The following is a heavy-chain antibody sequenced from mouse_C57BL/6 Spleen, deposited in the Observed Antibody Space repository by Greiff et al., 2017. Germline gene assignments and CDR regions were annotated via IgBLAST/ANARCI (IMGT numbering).Heavy chain of an antibody. Sequence: EVQLQQSVAELVRPGASVKLSCTASGFNIKNTYMHWVKQRPEQGLEWIGRIDPANGNTKYAPKFQSKATLTADTSSTTAYLQLSSLTSEDTAIYYCARGDDGGAWFAYWGKGTLGTVSA. CDR3: ARGDDGGAWFAY. J-gene: IGHJ3*01. D-gene: IGHD2-2*01. CDR1: GFNIKNTY. CDR2: IDPANGNT. V-gene: IGHV14-3*01.